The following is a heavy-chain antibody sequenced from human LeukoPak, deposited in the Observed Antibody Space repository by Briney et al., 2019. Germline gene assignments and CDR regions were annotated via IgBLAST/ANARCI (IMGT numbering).Heavy chain of an antibody. CDR2: IYTSGST. CDR1: GGSISSSSYY. D-gene: IGHD7-27*01. V-gene: IGHV4-61*02. Sequence: SETLSLTCTVSGGSISSSSYYWGWIRQPAGKGLEWIGRIYTSGSTNYNPSLKSRVTMSVDTSKNQFSLKLSSVTAADTAVYYCARGSPANWGQHDAFDIWGQGTMVTVSS. CDR3: ARGSPANWGQHDAFDI. J-gene: IGHJ3*02.